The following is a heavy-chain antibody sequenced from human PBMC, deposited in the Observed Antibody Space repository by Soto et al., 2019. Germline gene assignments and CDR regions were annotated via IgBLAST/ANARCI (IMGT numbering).Heavy chain of an antibody. Sequence: GGSLRLSCAASGFTFSSYSMNWVRQAPGKGLEWVSSISSSSSYIYYADSVKGRFTISRDNAKNSLYLQMNSLRAEDTAVYYCARERYCSSTSCYSLYYYGMDVWGQGSTVRVSS. D-gene: IGHD2-2*01. CDR1: GFTFSSYS. CDR2: ISSSSSYI. J-gene: IGHJ6*02. CDR3: ARERYCSSTSCYSLYYYGMDV. V-gene: IGHV3-21*01.